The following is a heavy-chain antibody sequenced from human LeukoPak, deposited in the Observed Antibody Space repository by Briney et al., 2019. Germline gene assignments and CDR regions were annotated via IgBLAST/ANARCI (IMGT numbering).Heavy chain of an antibody. CDR1: GFTFSSYW. CDR3: ARVRVGSSSWYLNY. D-gene: IGHD6-13*01. J-gene: IGHJ4*02. CDR2: IKQDGSEK. V-gene: IGHV3-7*01. Sequence: GGSLRLSCAASGFTFSSYWMSWVRQAPGKGLEWVASIKQDGSEKYYVDSVKGRFTISRDNAKNSLYLQMNSLRAEDTAVYYCARVRVGSSSWYLNYWGQGTLVTVSS.